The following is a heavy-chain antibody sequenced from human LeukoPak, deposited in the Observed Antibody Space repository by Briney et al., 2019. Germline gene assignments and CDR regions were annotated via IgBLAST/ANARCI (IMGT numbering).Heavy chain of an antibody. J-gene: IGHJ6*03. Sequence: GGSLRLSCAASGFTFSSYGMHWVRQAPGKGLEWVAFIRYDGSNKYYADSVKGRFTISRDNSKNTLYLQMNSLRAEDTAVYYCANRAVEEADYGGNSGWDYYYMDVWGKGTTVTVSS. D-gene: IGHD4-23*01. V-gene: IGHV3-30*02. CDR3: ANRAVEEADYGGNSGWDYYYMDV. CDR2: IRYDGSNK. CDR1: GFTFSSYG.